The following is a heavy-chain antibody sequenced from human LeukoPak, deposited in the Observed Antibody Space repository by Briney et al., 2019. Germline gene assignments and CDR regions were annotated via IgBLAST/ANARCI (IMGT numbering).Heavy chain of an antibody. CDR1: GYTFTSYD. CDR3: ARYVPGDYPREGENWFDP. D-gene: IGHD3-10*02. J-gene: IGHJ5*02. Sequence: ASVKVSCKASGYTFTSYDINWVRQATGQGLEWMGWMYPNSGNTGYAQKFQGRVTMTRNTSISTAYMELSSLRSEDTAVYYCARYVPGDYPREGENWFDPWGQGTLVTLSS. V-gene: IGHV1-8*01. CDR2: MYPNSGNT.